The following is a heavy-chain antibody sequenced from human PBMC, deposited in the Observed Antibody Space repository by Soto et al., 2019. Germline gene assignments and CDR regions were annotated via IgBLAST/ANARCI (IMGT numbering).Heavy chain of an antibody. CDR3: AARLYSSSWYYFDY. J-gene: IGHJ4*02. Sequence: ASVKVSCKASGYTFTSYGISWVRQAPGQGLEWMGWISAYNGNTNYAQKLQGRVTMTTDTSTSTAYMELRSLRSDDTAVYYCAARLYSSSWYYFDYWGQGTLVTVSS. V-gene: IGHV1-18*01. CDR2: ISAYNGNT. D-gene: IGHD6-13*01. CDR1: GYTFTSYG.